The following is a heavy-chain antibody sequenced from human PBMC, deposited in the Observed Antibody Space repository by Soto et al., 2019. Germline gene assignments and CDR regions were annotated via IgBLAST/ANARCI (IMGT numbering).Heavy chain of an antibody. Sequence: EVQLLESGGGLVQPGGSLRLSCAASGFTFSSYAMSWVRQAPGKGREWVSAFSGSGGSTYYADSVKGRFTISRDNSKNTLYLQMNSLRAEDTAVYYCAKDSNPGYSSSWYDYWGQGTLVTVSS. CDR2: FSGSGGST. CDR3: AKDSNPGYSSSWYDY. CDR1: GFTFSSYA. D-gene: IGHD6-13*01. V-gene: IGHV3-23*01. J-gene: IGHJ4*02.